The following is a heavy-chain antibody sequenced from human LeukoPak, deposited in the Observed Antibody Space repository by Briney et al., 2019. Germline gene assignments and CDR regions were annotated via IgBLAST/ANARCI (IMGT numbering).Heavy chain of an antibody. V-gene: IGHV4-30-4*08. D-gene: IGHD3-3*01. CDR3: ARGDFWSGGYYYYYMDV. CDR1: GGSISSGDYY. J-gene: IGHJ6*03. CDR2: IYSSGST. Sequence: SETLSLTCTVSGGSISSGDYYWSWIRQPPGKGLEWIGYIYSSGSTYYNPSLKSRVTISVDTSKNQFSLKLSSVTAADTAVSYCARGDFWSGGYYYYYMDVWGKGTTVTVSS.